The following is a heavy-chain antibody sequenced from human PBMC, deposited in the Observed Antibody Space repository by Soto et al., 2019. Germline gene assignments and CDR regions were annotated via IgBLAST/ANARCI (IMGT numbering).Heavy chain of an antibody. D-gene: IGHD2-8*01. J-gene: IGHJ3*02. Sequence: GGSLRLSCAASGFTVSSNYMSWVRQAPGKGLEWVSVIYSGGSTYYADSVKGRFTISRDNSKNTLYLQMNSLRAEDTAVYYCARERYCTNGVCYYYGSGSYRPDRYDAFDIWGQGTMVTVSS. CDR1: GFTVSSNY. CDR3: ARERYCTNGVCYYYGSGSYRPDRYDAFDI. CDR2: IYSGGST. V-gene: IGHV3-66*01.